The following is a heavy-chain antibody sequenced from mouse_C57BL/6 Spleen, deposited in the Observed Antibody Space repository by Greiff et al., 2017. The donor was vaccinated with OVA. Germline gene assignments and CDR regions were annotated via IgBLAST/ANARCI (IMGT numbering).Heavy chain of an antibody. D-gene: IGHD1-1*01. CDR1: GYTFTSYW. CDR2: IYPGSGST. CDR3: AREGGTTVVATDYFDY. Sequence: VQLQQPGAELVKPGASVKMSCKASGYTFTSYWITWVKQRPGQGLEWIGDIYPGSGSTNYNEKFKSKATLTVDTSSSTAYMQLSSLTSEDSAVYYCAREGGTTVVATDYFDYWGQGTTLTVSS. J-gene: IGHJ2*01. V-gene: IGHV1-55*01.